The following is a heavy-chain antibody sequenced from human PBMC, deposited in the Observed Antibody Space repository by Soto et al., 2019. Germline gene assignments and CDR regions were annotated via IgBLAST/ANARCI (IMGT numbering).Heavy chain of an antibody. CDR3: AKDIHTFSGGDYMDV. V-gene: IGHV3-23*01. J-gene: IGHJ6*03. Sequence: RRLSCAASGFTFRSYAMSWVRQAPVKGLEWVSALSGSGVTTYYADYVKGRFTISRDNSKNTLYLQMTSLRAEDTAVYYCAKDIHTFSGGDYMDVWGKGTTVTAP. CDR1: GFTFRSYA. CDR2: LSGSGVTT. D-gene: IGHD2-15*01.